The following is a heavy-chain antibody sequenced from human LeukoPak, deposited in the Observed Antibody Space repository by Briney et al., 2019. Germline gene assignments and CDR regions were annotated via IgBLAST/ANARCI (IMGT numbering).Heavy chain of an antibody. CDR3: ARRMVRGNWFDP. Sequence: ASVKVSCKASGYTFTSYDINWVRQATGQGLEWMGWMNPNSGNTGYAQKFQGRVTMTRNTSISTAYMELSGLRSEDTAVYYCARRMVRGNWFDPWGQGTLVTVSS. J-gene: IGHJ5*02. D-gene: IGHD3-10*01. V-gene: IGHV1-8*01. CDR2: MNPNSGNT. CDR1: GYTFTSYD.